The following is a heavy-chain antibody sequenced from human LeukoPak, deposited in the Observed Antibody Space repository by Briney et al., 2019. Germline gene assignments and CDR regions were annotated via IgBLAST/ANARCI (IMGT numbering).Heavy chain of an antibody. CDR1: GGSFSAHY. CDR3: ARYFAFDSSGYYYTFDY. J-gene: IGHJ4*02. CDR2: INHSGST. D-gene: IGHD3-22*01. Sequence: SETLSLTCVVSGGSFSAHYWSWIRQPPGMGLEWIGEINHSGSTNYNPSLKSRVTMSVDTSKNQFSLKLSSVNAADTAVYYCARYFAFDSSGYYYTFDYWGQGTLVTVSS. V-gene: IGHV4-34*01.